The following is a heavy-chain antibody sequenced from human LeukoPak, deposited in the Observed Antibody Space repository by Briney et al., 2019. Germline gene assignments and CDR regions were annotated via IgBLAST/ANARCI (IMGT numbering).Heavy chain of an antibody. CDR2: INHSGGT. J-gene: IGHJ3*02. V-gene: IGHV4-34*01. Sequence: SETLSLTCAVYGGSFSGYYWSWIRQPPGKGLEWIGEINHSGGTNYNPSLKSRVTISVDTSKNQFSLKLSSVTAADTAVYYCARERLVTIFGVVILGAFDIWGQGTMVTVSS. CDR3: ARERLVTIFGVVILGAFDI. CDR1: GGSFSGYY. D-gene: IGHD3-3*01.